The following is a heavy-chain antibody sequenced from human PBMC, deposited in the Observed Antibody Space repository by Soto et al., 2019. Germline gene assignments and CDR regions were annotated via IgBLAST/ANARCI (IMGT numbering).Heavy chain of an antibody. CDR2: IVGDTGNR. Sequence: SVTVSCQASGITNRRSAVQWVRQARGQRLEWIGWIVGDTGNRNYAQKFQGRVTITRDTSASTAYMELSSLRSEDTAVYYCARGLGLYYFDYWGQGTLVTVSS. CDR3: ARGLGLYYFDY. D-gene: IGHD1-26*01. CDR1: GITNRRSA. V-gene: IGHV1-58*01. J-gene: IGHJ4*02.